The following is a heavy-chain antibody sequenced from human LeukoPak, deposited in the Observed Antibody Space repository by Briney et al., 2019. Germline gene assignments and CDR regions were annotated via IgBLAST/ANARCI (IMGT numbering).Heavy chain of an antibody. CDR2: INAANGYA. Sequence: ASVKASCKASGYTFTNYAMHWVRQAPGQRPELLGWINAANGYAKYSQELQGRVIITRDTSASTAYMELSSLRSEDMAIYEGAIRDGHTDHWGQGTLVTVSS. CDR1: GYTFTNYA. V-gene: IGHV1-3*03. D-gene: IGHD5-24*01. CDR3: AIRDGHTDH. J-gene: IGHJ4*02.